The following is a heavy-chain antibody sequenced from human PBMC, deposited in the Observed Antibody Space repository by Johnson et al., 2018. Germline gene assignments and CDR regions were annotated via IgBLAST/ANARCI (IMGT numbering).Heavy chain of an antibody. V-gene: IGHV3-73*01. CDR2: IRGKANSYAT. D-gene: IGHD4-23*01. CDR1: GFTFSGSA. Sequence: VQLVQSGGGLVQPGGSLKLSCAASGFTFSGSAIHWVRQASGKGLEWIGRIRGKANSYATTYTESLKGRFTISRDDSKNTAYLQMNSLKTEDTAVYYCTSRTVVTRSEYFQHWGQGTLVTVSS. J-gene: IGHJ1*01. CDR3: TSRTVVTRSEYFQH.